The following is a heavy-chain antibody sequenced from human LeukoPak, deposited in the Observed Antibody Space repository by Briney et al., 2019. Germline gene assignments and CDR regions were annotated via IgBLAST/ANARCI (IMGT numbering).Heavy chain of an antibody. CDR1: GFTFSSYA. D-gene: IGHD6-13*01. V-gene: IGHV3-30-3*01. Sequence: GGSLRLSCAASGFTFSSYAMHWVRQAPGKGLEWVAITSYDESNKYYADSMKGRFTISRDNSKNTLYLRMNSPRTEDTAVYYCARVPVWYSSSWYGDYWGQGTLVIVSS. CDR3: ARVPVWYSSSWYGDY. J-gene: IGHJ4*02. CDR2: TSYDESNK.